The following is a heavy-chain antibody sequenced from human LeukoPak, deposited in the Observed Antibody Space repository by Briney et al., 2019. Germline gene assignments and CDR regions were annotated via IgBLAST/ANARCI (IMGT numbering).Heavy chain of an antibody. Sequence: SETLSLTCTVSGGSISSYYWSWIRQPPGKGLEWIGEINHSGSTNYNPSLKSRVTISVDTSKNQFSLKLSSVTAADTAVYYCATTQNDYGDYGSAFDIWGQGTMVTVSS. V-gene: IGHV4-34*01. CDR2: INHSGST. CDR1: GGSISSYY. CDR3: ATTQNDYGDYGSAFDI. J-gene: IGHJ3*02. D-gene: IGHD4-17*01.